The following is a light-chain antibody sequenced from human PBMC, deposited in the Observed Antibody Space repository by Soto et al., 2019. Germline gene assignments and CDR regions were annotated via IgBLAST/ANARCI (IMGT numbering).Light chain of an antibody. CDR2: DGS. CDR3: QQFNSYPWT. J-gene: IGKJ1*01. CDR1: QSIRSW. V-gene: IGKV1-5*01. Sequence: DIHITQSPSALSASVGDRVTITCRASQSIRSWLAWYQHKPGKAPKLLIHDGSTLQSGVPSRFSGSGSGTDFTLTISSLQADDFGTYYCQQFNSYPWTFGQGTKVDIK.